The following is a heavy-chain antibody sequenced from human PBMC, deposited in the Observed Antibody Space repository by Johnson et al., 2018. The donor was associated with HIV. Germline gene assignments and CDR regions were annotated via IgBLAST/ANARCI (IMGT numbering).Heavy chain of an antibody. D-gene: IGHD4-17*01. V-gene: IGHV3-30*03. CDR1: GFTFSSYG. CDR2: ISYDGSNK. J-gene: IGHJ3*02. CDR3: TTAVDGAPDAFDI. Sequence: QVQLVESGGGVVQPGGSLRLSCVVSGFTFSSYGMSWVRQAPGKGLEWVAVISYDGSNKYYAYSVKGRFTISRDNSKNTLYLQMNSLRAEYTAVYYCTTAVDGAPDAFDIWGQGTMVTVSS.